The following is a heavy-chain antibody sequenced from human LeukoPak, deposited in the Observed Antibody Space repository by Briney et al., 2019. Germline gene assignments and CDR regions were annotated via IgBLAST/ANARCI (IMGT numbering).Heavy chain of an antibody. V-gene: IGHV3-7*01. CDR2: IKEDGSEK. Sequence: PGGSLRLSCAASGFTFSFYWMSWVRQAPGKGLEWVANIKEDGSEKFYVDSVKGRFTISRDNAKNSLYLQMTSLRAEDTALYYCARKGNAFDFWGQGTMVTVS. CDR1: GFTFSFYW. J-gene: IGHJ3*01. CDR3: ARKGNAFDF. D-gene: IGHD3-10*01.